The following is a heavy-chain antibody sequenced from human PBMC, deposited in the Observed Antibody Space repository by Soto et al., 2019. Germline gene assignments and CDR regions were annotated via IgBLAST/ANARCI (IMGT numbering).Heavy chain of an antibody. CDR3: ARDSILSGTTRPPPLDY. V-gene: IGHV3-30-3*01. CDR2: MSYDGSNE. Sequence: QVQLVESGGGVVQPGRSLRLSCAASGFTFSSNAMHWVRQAPGKGLEWVAVMSYDGSNEYYADSVKGLFTISRDNSKNTLYLQMNSLRAEDTAVYYCARDSILSGTTRPPPLDYWGQGTLVTVSS. J-gene: IGHJ4*02. D-gene: IGHD4-17*01. CDR1: GFTFSSNA.